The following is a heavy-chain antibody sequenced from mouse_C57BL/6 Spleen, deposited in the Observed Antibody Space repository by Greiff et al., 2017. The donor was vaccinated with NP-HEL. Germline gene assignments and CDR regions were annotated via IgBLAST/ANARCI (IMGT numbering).Heavy chain of an antibody. J-gene: IGHJ1*03. D-gene: IGHD1-1*01. Sequence: EVQLQQSGPELVKPGASVKIPCKASGYTFTDYNMDWVKQSHGKSLEWIGDINPNNGGTIYNQKFKGKATLTVDKSSSTAYMELRSLTSEDTAVYYCARSDYYGSSPVGYFDVWGTGTTVTVSS. V-gene: IGHV1-18*01. CDR3: ARSDYYGSSPVGYFDV. CDR2: INPNNGGT. CDR1: GYTFTDYN.